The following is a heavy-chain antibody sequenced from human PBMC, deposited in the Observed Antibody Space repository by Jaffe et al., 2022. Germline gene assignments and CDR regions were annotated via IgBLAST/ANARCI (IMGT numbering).Heavy chain of an antibody. D-gene: IGHD5-12*01. CDR3: ARGGYELFRSEFDY. V-gene: IGHV3-43D*04. J-gene: IGHJ4*02. CDR1: GFTFDDYA. Sequence: EVQLVESGGVVVQPGGSLRLSCAASGFTFDDYAMHWVRQAPGKGLEWVSLISWDGGSTYYADSVKGRFTISRDNSKNSLYLQMNSLRAEDTALYYCARGGYELFRSEFDYWGQGTLVTVSS. CDR2: ISWDGGST.